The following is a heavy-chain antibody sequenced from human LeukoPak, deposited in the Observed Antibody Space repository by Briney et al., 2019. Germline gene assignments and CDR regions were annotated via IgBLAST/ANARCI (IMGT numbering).Heavy chain of an antibody. V-gene: IGHV3-66*01. CDR3: ARGGRTDSGSYPYGMDV. J-gene: IGHJ6*02. CDR1: GFSVSRNY. Sequence: GGSLRLSCATSGFSVSRNYLSWVRQAPGKGLEWVSVIYGGATTDYVDSVKGRFTISTDSSKNTLYLQMNSLRDEDTSVYYCARGGRTDSGSYPYGMDVWGQGATVTVSS. D-gene: IGHD3-10*01. CDR2: IYGGATT.